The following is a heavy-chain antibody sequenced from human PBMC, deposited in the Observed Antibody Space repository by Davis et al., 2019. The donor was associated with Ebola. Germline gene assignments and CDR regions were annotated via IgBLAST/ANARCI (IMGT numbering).Heavy chain of an antibody. CDR3: ARLRLGYCSSTSCLINWFDP. Sequence: GGSLRLSCAASGFPFSSYAMHWVRQAPGKGLEWVAVISHDGSNKYYADSVKGRFTISRDNSKNTLYLQMNSLRAEDTAVYYCARLRLGYCSSTSCLINWFDPWGQGTLVTVSS. CDR2: ISHDGSNK. CDR1: GFPFSSYA. D-gene: IGHD2-2*01. V-gene: IGHV3-30*04. J-gene: IGHJ5*02.